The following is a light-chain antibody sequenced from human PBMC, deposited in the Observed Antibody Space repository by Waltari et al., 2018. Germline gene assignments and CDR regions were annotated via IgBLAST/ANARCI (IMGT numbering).Light chain of an antibody. J-gene: IGKJ4*01. Sequence: DIQMTQSPSTLSASVGDKVTITCRASQAISTYVNWYQQTPGMAPKLLIFSSSTLHRGRSSRFSGSGSGTEFTLTISNLQPDDFATYYCQQSYSAPLAFGGGTKLDI. CDR1: QAISTY. V-gene: IGKV1-39*01. CDR3: QQSYSAPLA. CDR2: SSS.